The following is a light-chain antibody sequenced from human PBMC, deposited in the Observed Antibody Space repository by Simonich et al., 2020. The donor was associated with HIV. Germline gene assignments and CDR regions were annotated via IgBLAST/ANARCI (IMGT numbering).Light chain of an antibody. V-gene: IGKV3-15*01. CDR3: QQYNNWPPWT. Sequence: EIVMTQSPATLSVSPGERATLSCRASQSVSSNLAGYQQKPGQAPRLLSYGASTRATGIPARVSGSGSGTEFTLTISSLQSEDFAVYYCQQYNNWPPWTFGQGTKVEIK. CDR2: GAS. CDR1: QSVSSN. J-gene: IGKJ1*01.